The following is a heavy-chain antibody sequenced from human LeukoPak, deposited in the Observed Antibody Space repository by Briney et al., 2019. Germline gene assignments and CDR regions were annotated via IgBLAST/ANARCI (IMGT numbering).Heavy chain of an antibody. CDR2: VSYDGSSQ. D-gene: IGHD3-9*01. CDR3: ARDRIRNFDYMYYFDS. CDR1: GFPFTSYV. V-gene: IGHV3-30-3*01. J-gene: IGHJ4*02. Sequence: GGSLRLSCAASGFPFTSYVIHWVRQAPGKGLEWVAFVSYDGSSQYYADSVKGRFTISRDNSKNTLYLQMNSLRAEDTAVYYCARDRIRNFDYMYYFDSWGQGTLVTVSS.